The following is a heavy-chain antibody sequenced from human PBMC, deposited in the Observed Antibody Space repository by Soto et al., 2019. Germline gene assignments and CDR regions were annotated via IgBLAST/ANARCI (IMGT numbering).Heavy chain of an antibody. Sequence: PSETLSLTCTFSVGSISSNYWSWIRQPPGKGLEWIGYIHHSGSTNYNPSLKSRVTISLDTSQNQFSLKLSSVTAADTAVYYCARVNYYGGEGYYPGFDHWGQGTLVTVSS. D-gene: IGHD3-10*01. CDR3: ARVNYYGGEGYYPGFDH. J-gene: IGHJ4*02. V-gene: IGHV4-59*01. CDR2: IHHSGST. CDR1: VGSISSNY.